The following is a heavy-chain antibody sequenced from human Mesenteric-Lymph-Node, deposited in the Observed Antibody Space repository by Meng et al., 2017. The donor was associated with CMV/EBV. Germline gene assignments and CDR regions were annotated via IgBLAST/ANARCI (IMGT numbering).Heavy chain of an antibody. CDR3: ATARGLDY. V-gene: IGHV3-7*01. Sequence: GGSLRLSCAASGFIFSTYWMSWVRQAPGKGLEWVANIKQDGSEKYYVDSVKGRFTISRDNAKNSLYLQMNSLRAEDTAVYYCATARGLDYWGQGTLVTVS. CDR2: IKQDGSEK. J-gene: IGHJ4*02. CDR1: GFIFSTYW. D-gene: IGHD3-10*01.